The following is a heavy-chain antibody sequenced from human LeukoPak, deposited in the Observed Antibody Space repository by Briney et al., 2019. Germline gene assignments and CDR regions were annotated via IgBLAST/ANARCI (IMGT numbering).Heavy chain of an antibody. CDR3: ARGEMATISLTDY. D-gene: IGHD5-24*01. J-gene: IGHJ4*02. Sequence: GGSLRLSCAASGFTFSSYSMNWVCQAPGKGLEWVSSISSSSSYIYYADSVKGRFTISRDNAKNSLYLQMNSLRAEDTAVYYCARGEMATISLTDYWGQGTLVTVSS. V-gene: IGHV3-21*01. CDR2: ISSSSSYI. CDR1: GFTFSSYS.